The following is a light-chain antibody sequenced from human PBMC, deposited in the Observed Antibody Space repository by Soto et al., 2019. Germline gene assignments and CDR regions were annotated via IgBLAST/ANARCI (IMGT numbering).Light chain of an antibody. CDR2: AVS. CDR1: QSVSSY. J-gene: IGKJ2*04. Sequence: EIVLTQSPATLSLSPGERATLSCRASQSVSSYLAWYQQKPGQAPRLLIYAVSSRVTGIPDRFRGSGSGTDFSLTISRLEPEDFAVYYCQQYRGSFGQGTKLEMK. CDR3: QQYRGS. V-gene: IGKV3-11*01.